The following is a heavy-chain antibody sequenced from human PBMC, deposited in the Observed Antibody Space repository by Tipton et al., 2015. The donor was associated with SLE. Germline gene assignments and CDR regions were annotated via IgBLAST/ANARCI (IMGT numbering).Heavy chain of an antibody. CDR3: ARVPLQDYEVYFQH. V-gene: IGHV3-11*04. D-gene: IGHD4-17*01. CDR2: ISAGGGTT. CDR1: GFTFSDYY. Sequence: SLRLSCAASGFTFSDYYMSWIRQAPGKGLEWVSYISAGGGTTWHADSVKGRFTISRDNSKNTLYLQMNSLRAEDTAVYYCARVPLQDYEVYFQHWGQGTLVTVSS. J-gene: IGHJ1*01.